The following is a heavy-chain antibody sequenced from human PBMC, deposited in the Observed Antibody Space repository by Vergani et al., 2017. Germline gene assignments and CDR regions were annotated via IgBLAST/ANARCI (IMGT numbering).Heavy chain of an antibody. CDR3: ARASFTVREGMDV. V-gene: IGHV2-26*01. Sequence: QVTLKESGPVLVKPTETLTLTCTVSGFSLSNARIGVSWTRQPPGKAVEWLAHIFSNDEKSYSTSLKSRRTISKDTSKSQVVLTMTNMYPVDTATYYCARASFTVREGMDVWGQGTTVTVSS. J-gene: IGHJ6*02. CDR1: GFSLSNARIG. D-gene: IGHD1-26*01. CDR2: IFSNDEK.